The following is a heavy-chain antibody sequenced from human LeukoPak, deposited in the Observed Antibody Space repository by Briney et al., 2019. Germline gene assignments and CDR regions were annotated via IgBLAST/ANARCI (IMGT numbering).Heavy chain of an antibody. Sequence: ASVKVSCTASGGTFRDCAFSGVRQAPGQGLEWMARIIPFFGQANYAEKFQGRVTITTDESTPTAYMELSSLRSDDPAVSYCASDRITLVNDAFDIWGQGTMATVSS. CDR2: IIPFFGQA. CDR3: ASDRITLVNDAFDI. V-gene: IGHV1-69*05. CDR1: GGTFRDCA. D-gene: IGHD3-10*01. J-gene: IGHJ3*02.